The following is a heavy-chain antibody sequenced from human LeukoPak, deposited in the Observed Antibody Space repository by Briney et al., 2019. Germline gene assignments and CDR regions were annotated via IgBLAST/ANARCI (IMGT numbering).Heavy chain of an antibody. CDR1: GFTFSRYS. V-gene: IGHV3-48*01. CDR3: ARDEERFPEPMEAFDI. J-gene: IGHJ3*02. Sequence: GGSLRLSCAASGFTFSRYSMNWVRQAPGKGLEWVSYISSSSSTIYYADSVKGRFTISRDNARNSLYLQMNSLRAEDTAVYYCARDEERFPEPMEAFDIWGQGTMVTVSS. CDR2: ISSSSSTI. D-gene: IGHD5-24*01.